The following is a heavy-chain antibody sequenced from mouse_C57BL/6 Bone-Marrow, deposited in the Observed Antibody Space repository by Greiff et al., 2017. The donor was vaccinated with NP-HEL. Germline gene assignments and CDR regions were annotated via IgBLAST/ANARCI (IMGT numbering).Heavy chain of an antibody. J-gene: IGHJ2*01. V-gene: IGHV1-62-2*01. Sequence: VLRVESGAELVKPGASVKLSCKASGYTFTEYTINWVKQRSGQGLEWIGWFYPGSGSIKYNEKFKDKATFTADKSSSTVYMELSRLTSEDSAVYFCAGRDEYYCGGSPFDYWGQGTPLTVSA. CDR2: FYPGSGSI. CDR1: GYTFTEYT. D-gene: IGHD1-1*01. CDR3: AGRDEYYCGGSPFDY.